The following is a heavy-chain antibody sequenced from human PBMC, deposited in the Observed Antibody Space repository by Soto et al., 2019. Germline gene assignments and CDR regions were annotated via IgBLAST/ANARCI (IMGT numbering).Heavy chain of an antibody. J-gene: IGHJ4*02. CDR2: ISGSGGST. V-gene: IGHV3-23*01. CDR1: GFTFSSYA. D-gene: IGHD4-17*01. Sequence: GGSLRLSCAASGFTFSSYAMSWVRQAPGKGLEWVSAISGSGGSTYYADSVKGRFTISRDNSKNTLYLQMNSLRAEDTAVYYCAKDFYRGPDYGDYGDFDYWGQGTLVTVSS. CDR3: AKDFYRGPDYGDYGDFDY.